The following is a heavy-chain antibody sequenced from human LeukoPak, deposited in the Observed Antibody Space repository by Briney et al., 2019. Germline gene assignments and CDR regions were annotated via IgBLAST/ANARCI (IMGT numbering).Heavy chain of an antibody. V-gene: IGHV4-39*07. Sequence: SETLSLTCTVSGGSISSSSYYWGWIRQPPGKGLEWIGSIYYSGSTYYNPSLKSRVIISVDTSKNQFSLKLSSVTAADTAVYYCARACGGDCYSFDYWGQGTLVTVSS. CDR2: IYYSGST. CDR3: ARACGGDCYSFDY. CDR1: GGSISSSSYY. J-gene: IGHJ4*02. D-gene: IGHD2-21*01.